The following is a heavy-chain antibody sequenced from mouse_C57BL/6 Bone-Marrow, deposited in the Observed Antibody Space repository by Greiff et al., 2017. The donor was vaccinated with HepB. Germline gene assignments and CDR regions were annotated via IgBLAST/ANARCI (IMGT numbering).Heavy chain of an antibody. Sequence: EVKLVESGGGLVKPGGSLKLSCAASGFTFSDYYMYWVRQTPEKRLEWVAYISNGGGSTYYPDTVKGRFTISRDNAKNTLYLQMSRLKSEDTAMYYCASYFYAMDYWGQGTSVTVSS. CDR1: GFTFSDYY. D-gene: IGHD1-1*01. V-gene: IGHV5-12*01. CDR2: ISNGGGST. J-gene: IGHJ4*01. CDR3: ASYFYAMDY.